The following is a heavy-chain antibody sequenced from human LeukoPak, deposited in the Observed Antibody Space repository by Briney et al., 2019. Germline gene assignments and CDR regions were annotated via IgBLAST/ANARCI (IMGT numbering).Heavy chain of an antibody. J-gene: IGHJ6*02. Sequence: GGSLRLSCAASGXTFSSYSMNWVRQAPGKGLEWVSSISSSSSCIYYADSVKGRFTISRDNAKNSLYLQMNSLRAEDTAVYYCARDTNYYDSSGYYYYYGMDVWGQGTTVTVSS. CDR3: ARDTNYYDSSGYYYYYGMDV. V-gene: IGHV3-21*01. D-gene: IGHD3-22*01. CDR1: GXTFSSYS. CDR2: ISSSSSCI.